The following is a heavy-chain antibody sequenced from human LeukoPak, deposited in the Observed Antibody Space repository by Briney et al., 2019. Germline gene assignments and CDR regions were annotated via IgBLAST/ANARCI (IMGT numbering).Heavy chain of an antibody. CDR3: ARDHYGYDAFDI. J-gene: IGHJ3*02. V-gene: IGHV4-59*01. CDR2: IYYSGST. Sequence: SETLSLTCTVSGGSISSYYWSWIRQPPGKGLEWIGYIYYSGSTNYNPSLKSRVTISVDTSKNQFSLKLSSVTAADTAVYYCARDHYGYDAFDIWGQGTMVTVSS. D-gene: IGHD4-17*01. CDR1: GGSISSYY.